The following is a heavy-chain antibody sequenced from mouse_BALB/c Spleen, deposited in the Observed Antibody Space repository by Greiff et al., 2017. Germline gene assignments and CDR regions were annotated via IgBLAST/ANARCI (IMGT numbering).Heavy chain of an antibody. Sequence: EVQLQQSGTVLARPGASVKMSCKASGYTFTSYWMHWVKQRPGQGLEWIGAIYPGNSDTSYNQKFKGKAKLTAVTSTSTAYMELSSLTNEDSAVYYCTRWGDGYYDYAMDYWGQGTSVTVSS. J-gene: IGHJ4*01. CDR3: TRWGDGYYDYAMDY. D-gene: IGHD2-3*01. CDR2: IYPGNSDT. CDR1: GYTFTSYW. V-gene: IGHV1-5*01.